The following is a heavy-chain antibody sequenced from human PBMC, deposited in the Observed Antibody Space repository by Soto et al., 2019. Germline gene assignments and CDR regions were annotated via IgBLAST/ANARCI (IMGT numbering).Heavy chain of an antibody. CDR1: EFTFSSYA. D-gene: IGHD3-22*01. Sequence: EAHLLESGGGLVQPGGSLRLSCAASEFTFSSYAMSWVRQAPGKGREWVSAIGGSGGSTDYADSVKGRFTISRDNSKNMLSLQMNSLRAEDTDLYYCAKCAYYSGWYFDLWGRGTLVTVSS. CDR2: IGGSGGST. J-gene: IGHJ2*01. V-gene: IGHV3-23*01. CDR3: AKCAYYSGWYFDL.